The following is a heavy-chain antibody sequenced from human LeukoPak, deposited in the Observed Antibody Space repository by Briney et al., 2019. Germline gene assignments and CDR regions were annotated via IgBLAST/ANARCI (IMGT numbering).Heavy chain of an antibody. CDR2: ISAYNGNT. CDR1: GYTFTSYG. J-gene: IGHJ4*02. V-gene: IGHV1-18*01. Sequence: ASVKVSCKASGYTFTSYGISWVRQAPGRGLEWMGWISAYNGNTNYAQKLQGRVTMTTDTSTSTAYMELRSLRSDDTAVYYCARVSLYLANSYYFDYWGQGTLVTVSS. CDR3: ARVSLYLANSYYFDY. D-gene: IGHD3-3*02.